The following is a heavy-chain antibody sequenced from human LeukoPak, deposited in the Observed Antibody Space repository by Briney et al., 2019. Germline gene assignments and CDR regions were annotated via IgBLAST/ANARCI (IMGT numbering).Heavy chain of an antibody. D-gene: IGHD2-15*01. CDR1: GGTFSSHA. Sequence: ASVKVSCKASGGTFSSHAISWVRQAPGQGLEWMGRIIPFFGSANYVQKFQGRLSITTDESTSTAYMELSSLRSEDTAVYHCARGYCSGGSCVNWFDSWGQGTLVTVSS. J-gene: IGHJ5*01. CDR3: ARGYCSGGSCVNWFDS. CDR2: IIPFFGSA. V-gene: IGHV1-69*05.